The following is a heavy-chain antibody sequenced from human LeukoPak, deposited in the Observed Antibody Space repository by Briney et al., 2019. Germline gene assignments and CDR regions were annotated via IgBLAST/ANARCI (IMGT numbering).Heavy chain of an antibody. D-gene: IGHD3-16*01. V-gene: IGHV4-59*01. J-gene: IGHJ4*02. CDR2: IYYTGIT. CDR1: GGSISSYY. Sequence: PSETLSLTCTVSGGSISSYYWSWIRQPPGGGLEWIGYIYYTGITIHNPSLKSRVTISVDTSNNQFSLKVTSVTAADTAVYYCARGRGYFDYWGQGTLVTVSS. CDR3: ARGRGYFDY.